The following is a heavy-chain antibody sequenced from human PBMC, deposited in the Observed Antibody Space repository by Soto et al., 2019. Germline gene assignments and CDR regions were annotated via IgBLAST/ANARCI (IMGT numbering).Heavy chain of an antibody. Sequence: QVQLVQSGAELKKPGSSVNVSCAASGGTFKTYTINWVRQAPGQGLEWIGQIIPMYDSANYAQRFQGGVTISADKSTNIAYMELSGLRSEDTALYYCATWRTYSGSYCFDYWGQGTLVSVSS. V-gene: IGHV1-69*06. CDR2: IIPMYDSA. D-gene: IGHD1-26*01. CDR1: GGTFKTYT. CDR3: ATWRTYSGSYCFDY. J-gene: IGHJ4*02.